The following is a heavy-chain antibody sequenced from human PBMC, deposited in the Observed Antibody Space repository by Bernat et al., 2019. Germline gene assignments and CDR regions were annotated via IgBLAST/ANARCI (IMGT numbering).Heavy chain of an antibody. CDR2: IYSGGNT. CDR1: GFTVSSNY. V-gene: IGHV3-66*01. D-gene: IGHD6-6*01. J-gene: IGHJ4*02. CDR3: AGWGPSSSSGFDY. Sequence: EVQLVESGGGLVQPGGSLRLSCAASGFTVSSNYMSWVRQAPGKGLEWVSVIYSGGNTYYADSVKGRFTISRDNSKNTLYLQMSSLRAEDTAGYYCAGWGPSSSSGFDYWGQGTLVTVSS.